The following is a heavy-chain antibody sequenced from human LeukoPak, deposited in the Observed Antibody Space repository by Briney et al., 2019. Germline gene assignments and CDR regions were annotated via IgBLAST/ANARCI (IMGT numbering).Heavy chain of an antibody. CDR2: ISGSGGST. D-gene: IGHD3-16*01. Sequence: GGSLRLSCVASGFTFSSYAMTWVRQAPGKGLEWVSGISGSGGSTYYADSVKGRFTISRDNSKNTLYLQMNSLRAEDTAVYYCAKGGMLSYYYYGMDVWGQGTTVTVSS. CDR1: GFTFSSYA. CDR3: AKGGMLSYYYYGMDV. J-gene: IGHJ6*02. V-gene: IGHV3-23*01.